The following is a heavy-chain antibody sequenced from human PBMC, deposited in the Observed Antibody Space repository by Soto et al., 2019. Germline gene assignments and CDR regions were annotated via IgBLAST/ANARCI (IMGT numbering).Heavy chain of an antibody. V-gene: IGHV1-46*01. J-gene: IGHJ4*02. CDR2: INPSGGST. CDR3: ARGGYSYGYPKPFDY. D-gene: IGHD5-18*01. Sequence: GASVKVSCKASGYTFTSYYMHWVRQAPGQGLEWMGIINPSGGSTSYAQKFQGRVTMTRDTSTSTVYMELSSLRSEDTAVYYCARGGYSYGYPKPFDYWGQGTLVTVPQ. CDR1: GYTFTSYY.